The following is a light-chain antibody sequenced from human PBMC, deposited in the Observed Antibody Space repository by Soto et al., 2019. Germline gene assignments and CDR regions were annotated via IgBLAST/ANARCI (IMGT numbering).Light chain of an antibody. CDR2: GNS. CDR3: QFCDSRLSGVVV. Sequence: QSVLTQPPSVSGAPGQRVTISCTGSSSNIGAGYDVHWYQQLPGTAPKLLIYGNSNRPSGVPDRFSGSKSGTSASLAITGLQAEDEADYYCQFCDSRLSGVVVFGGGTQLTVL. J-gene: IGLJ2*01. CDR1: SSNIGAGYD. V-gene: IGLV1-40*01.